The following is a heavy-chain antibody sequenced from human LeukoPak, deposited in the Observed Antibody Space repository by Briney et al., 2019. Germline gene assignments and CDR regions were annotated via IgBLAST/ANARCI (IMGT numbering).Heavy chain of an antibody. CDR3: ARGRGRDFDY. CDR1: GGSFSGYY. CDR2: IKQDGSEK. J-gene: IGHJ4*02. Sequence: ETLSLTCAVYGGSFSGYYWSWIRQPPGKGLEWVANIKQDGSEKYYVDSVKGRFTISRDNAKNSLYLQMSSLRSEDTAVYYCARGRGRDFDYWGQGTLVTVSS. V-gene: IGHV3-7*03.